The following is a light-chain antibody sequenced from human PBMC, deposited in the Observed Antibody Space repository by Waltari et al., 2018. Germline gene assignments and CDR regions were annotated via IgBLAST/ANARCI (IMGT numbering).Light chain of an antibody. V-gene: IGKV3D-15*01. CDR3: QHYSDLPLT. CDR1: QNVANN. J-gene: IGKJ4*01. Sequence: EIVMTQSPATLSVSPGEGATLSCRASQNVANNLAGYQHKSGQAPRLLIYGASTRATGIPVRFSGSGSGTEFALTISSLQSEDSAVYYCQHYSDLPLTFGGGTKVEI. CDR2: GAS.